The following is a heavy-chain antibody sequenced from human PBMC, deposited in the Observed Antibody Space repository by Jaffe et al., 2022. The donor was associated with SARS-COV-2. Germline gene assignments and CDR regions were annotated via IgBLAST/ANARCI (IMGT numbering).Heavy chain of an antibody. CDR2: ILGSGRIT. CDR3: AKEAGAYCFDY. V-gene: IGHV3-23*01. J-gene: IGHJ4*02. Sequence: EVQLLESGGGLVQPGGSLRLSCAASGFYFSTHAMTWVRQAPGKGLEWVSVILGSGRITYYADSVKGRFTISRDNSKNTLHLQMNSLRAEDTAVYYCAKEAGAYCFDYWGQGTLVTVSS. D-gene: IGHD6-19*01. CDR1: GFYFSTHA.